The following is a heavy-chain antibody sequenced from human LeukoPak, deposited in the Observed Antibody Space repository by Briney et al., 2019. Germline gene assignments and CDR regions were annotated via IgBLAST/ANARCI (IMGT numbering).Heavy chain of an antibody. Sequence: SETLSLTCIVSGGSISSGDYYWSWIRQTPGKGLEWIGYIYYIGNTYYNPSLKSRITISVDTSKNQFSLKLSSVTAADTAVYYCARGIIVVVPAALDGFDIWGQGTMVTVSS. J-gene: IGHJ3*02. CDR1: GGSISSGDYY. CDR3: ARGIIVVVPAALDGFDI. D-gene: IGHD2-2*01. CDR2: IYYIGNT. V-gene: IGHV4-30-4*01.